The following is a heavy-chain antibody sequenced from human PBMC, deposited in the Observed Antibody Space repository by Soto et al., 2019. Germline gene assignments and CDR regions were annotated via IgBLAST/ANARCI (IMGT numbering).Heavy chain of an antibody. Sequence: QVQLQESGPGLVKPSGTLSLTCAVSGGSISSSNWWSWVRQPPGKGLEWIGEIYHSGSTNYNPSLKSRVTISVDKSKNHFSLRLSSVTAADTAVYYCARLVDVSGSYRYYFDYWGQGTLVTVSS. V-gene: IGHV4-4*02. J-gene: IGHJ4*02. D-gene: IGHD1-26*01. CDR3: ARLVDVSGSYRYYFDY. CDR1: GGSISSSNW. CDR2: IYHSGST.